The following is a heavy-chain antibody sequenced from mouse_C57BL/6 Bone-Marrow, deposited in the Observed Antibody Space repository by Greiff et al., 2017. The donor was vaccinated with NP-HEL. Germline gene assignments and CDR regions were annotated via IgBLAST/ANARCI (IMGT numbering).Heavy chain of an antibody. V-gene: IGHV1-82*01. D-gene: IGHD2-3*01. CDR3: ASGYSPFAY. CDR1: GYAFSSSW. J-gene: IGHJ3*01. CDR2: IYPGDGDT. Sequence: QVQLQQSGPELVKPGASVKISCKASGYAFSSSWMNWVKQRPGKGLEWIGRIYPGDGDTNYNGKFKGKATLTADKSSSTAYMQLSSLTSEDSAVYFCASGYSPFAYWGQGTLVTVSA.